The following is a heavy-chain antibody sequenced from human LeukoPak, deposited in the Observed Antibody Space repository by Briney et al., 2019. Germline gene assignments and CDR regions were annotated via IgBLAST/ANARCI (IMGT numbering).Heavy chain of an antibody. Sequence: GGSLRLSCVASGFTISSYWMHWVRQAPGKGLEWVANIKQDGSEEYYVDSVKGRFTISRDNAKNSLYLQMNSLRAEDTAVYYCASPYYYGSGVLDYYGMDVWGQGTTVTVSS. V-gene: IGHV3-7*03. CDR3: ASPYYYGSGVLDYYGMDV. J-gene: IGHJ6*02. CDR1: GFTISSYW. CDR2: IKQDGSEE. D-gene: IGHD3-10*01.